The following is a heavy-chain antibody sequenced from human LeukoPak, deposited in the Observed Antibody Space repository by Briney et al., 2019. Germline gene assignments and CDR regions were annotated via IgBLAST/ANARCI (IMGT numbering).Heavy chain of an antibody. CDR3: AKAQEYSSSPHNWFDP. D-gene: IGHD6-6*01. J-gene: IGHJ5*02. V-gene: IGHV3-30*02. CDR1: GFTFSSYG. Sequence: RGSLRLSCAASGFTFSSYGMHWVRQAPGKGLEWVAFIRYDGSNKYYADSVKGRFTISRDNSKNTLYLQMNSLRPEDTAVYYCAKAQEYSSSPHNWFDPWGQGTLVTVSS. CDR2: IRYDGSNK.